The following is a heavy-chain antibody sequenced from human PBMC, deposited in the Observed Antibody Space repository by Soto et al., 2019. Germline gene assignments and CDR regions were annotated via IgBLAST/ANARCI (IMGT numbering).Heavy chain of an antibody. CDR3: ARAGYCSGGSCYPISYYGMDV. CDR2: ISAYNGNT. J-gene: IGHJ6*02. Sequence: ASVKVSCKASGYTFTSDGISWVRQAPGQGLEWMGWISAYNGNTNYAQKLQGRVTRTTDTSTSTAYMERRSLRSDDTAVYYCARAGYCSGGSCYPISYYGMDVWG. V-gene: IGHV1-18*01. D-gene: IGHD2-15*01. CDR1: GYTFTSDG.